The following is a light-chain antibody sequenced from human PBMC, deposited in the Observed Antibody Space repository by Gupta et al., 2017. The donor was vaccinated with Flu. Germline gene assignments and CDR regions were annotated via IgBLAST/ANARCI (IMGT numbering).Light chain of an antibody. V-gene: IGLV2-11*01. Sequence: QSALTQPRSVSGSPGQPVTISCTGTSSDVGGYNYVSWYQQHPGKAPKLMIYDVSKRPSGVPDRFSGSKSGNTASLTISGLQAEDEDDYYCCSYAGSLDVFGTGTKVTVL. CDR3: CSYAGSLDV. CDR1: SSDVGGYNY. J-gene: IGLJ1*01. CDR2: DVS.